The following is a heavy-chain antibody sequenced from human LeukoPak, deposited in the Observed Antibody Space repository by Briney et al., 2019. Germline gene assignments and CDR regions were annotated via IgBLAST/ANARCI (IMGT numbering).Heavy chain of an antibody. V-gene: IGHV3-48*01. D-gene: IGHD2-15*01. CDR2: ISSSSSTI. CDR3: ARARASGRSGFDY. J-gene: IGHJ4*02. Sequence: GGSLRLSCVASGLTVSSYSMNWVRQAPGKGLEWVSYISSSSSTIYYVDSVKGRFTISRDNAKNSLDLQMNSLRAEDTAVYYCARARASGRSGFDYWGQGTLVTVSS. CDR1: GLTVSSYS.